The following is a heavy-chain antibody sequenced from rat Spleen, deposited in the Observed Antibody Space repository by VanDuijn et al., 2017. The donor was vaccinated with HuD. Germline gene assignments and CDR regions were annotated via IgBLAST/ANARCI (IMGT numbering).Heavy chain of an antibody. CDR3: SRFMYTTDYSAYVIDA. D-gene: IGHD1-6*01. CDR2: IWAGGGT. CDR1: GFSLTSYH. Sequence: QVQLKESGPGLVQPSQTLSLTCTVSGFSLTSYHVSWVRQPPGKSLVWMGTIWAGGGTNYNSAVQSRLSISRATSKSQFFLKMNSLQPEDTGTYYCSRFMYTTDYSAYVIDAWGQGASVTVSS. J-gene: IGHJ4*01. V-gene: IGHV2-72*01.